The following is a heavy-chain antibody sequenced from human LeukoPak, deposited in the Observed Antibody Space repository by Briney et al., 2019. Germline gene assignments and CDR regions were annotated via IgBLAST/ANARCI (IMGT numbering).Heavy chain of an antibody. CDR1: RFTFSSYA. J-gene: IGHJ4*02. D-gene: IGHD2/OR15-2a*01. CDR3: AKDRTVVLDTPYDY. CDR2: ISGSGGST. V-gene: IGHV3-23*01. Sequence: GGSLRLSCAASRFTFSSYAMSWVRQAPGKGLEWVSAISGSGGSTYYADSVKGRFTISRDNSKNTLYLQMNSLRAEDTAVYYCAKDRTVVLDTPYDYWGQGTLVTVSS.